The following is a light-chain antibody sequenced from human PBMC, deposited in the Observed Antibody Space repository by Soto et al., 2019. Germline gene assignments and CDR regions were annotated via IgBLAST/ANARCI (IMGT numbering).Light chain of an antibody. J-gene: IGKJ1*01. CDR3: QQYNKWPRT. CDR1: QSVSSN. CDR2: GAS. Sequence: EIVMTQSPATLSVSPGERATLSCRASQSVSSNLAWYQQKPGRAPRLLIYGASTRATGIPARFSGSGSGTEFTLTMSSLQSEDFAVYYCQQYNKWPRTFGQGTKVDIK. V-gene: IGKV3-15*01.